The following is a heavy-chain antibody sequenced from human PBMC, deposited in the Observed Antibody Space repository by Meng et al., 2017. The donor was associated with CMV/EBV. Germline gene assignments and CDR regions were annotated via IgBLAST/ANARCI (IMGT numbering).Heavy chain of an antibody. D-gene: IGHD6-13*01. V-gene: IGHV3-30-3*01. CDR2: ISNDGSNK. CDR1: GITFNKNA. CDR3: AGVLYSSSWYFVDYYYYYGMDV. Sequence: GESLKISCAASGITFNKNALQWVRQAPGKGLEWVAVISNDGSNKYYADSVKGRFTISRDNSKNTLYLQMNSLRAEDTAVYYCAGVLYSSSWYFVDYYYYYGMDVWGQGTTVTVSS. J-gene: IGHJ6*02.